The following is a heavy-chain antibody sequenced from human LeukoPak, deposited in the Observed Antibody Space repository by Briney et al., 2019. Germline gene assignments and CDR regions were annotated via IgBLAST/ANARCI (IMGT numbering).Heavy chain of an antibody. CDR2: IYYSGST. J-gene: IGHJ3*02. D-gene: IGHD3-9*01. CDR3: ARELTLDAFDI. V-gene: IGHV4-59*01. Sequence: SETLSLTCTVSGGSISSYYWSWIRQPPGKGLEWIGYIYYSGSTNYNPSLKSRVTISVDTSKNQFSLKLSSVTAADTAVYYCARELTLDAFDIWAKGQWSPSLQ. CDR1: GGSISSYY.